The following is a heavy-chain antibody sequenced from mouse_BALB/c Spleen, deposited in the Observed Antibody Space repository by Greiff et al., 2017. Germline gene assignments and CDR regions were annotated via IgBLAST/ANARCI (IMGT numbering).Heavy chain of an antibody. J-gene: IGHJ4*01. V-gene: IGHV5-6-4*01. D-gene: IGHD3-1*01. CDR1: GFTFSSYT. CDR2: ISSGGSYT. CDR3: TRDMEARATAMDY. Sequence: EVMLVESGGGLVKPGGSLKLSCAASGFTFSSYTMSWVRQTPEKRLEWVATISSGGSYTYYPDSVKGRFTISRDNAKNTLYLQMSSLKSEDTAMYYCTRDMEARATAMDYWGQGTSVTVSS.